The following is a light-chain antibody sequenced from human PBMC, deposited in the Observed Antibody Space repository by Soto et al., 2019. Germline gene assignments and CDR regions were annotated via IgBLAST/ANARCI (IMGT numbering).Light chain of an antibody. V-gene: IGKV3-20*01. CDR3: QQTATAPLT. CDR1: QTVTNNY. J-gene: IGKJ1*01. CDR2: DAS. Sequence: EIVLTQSPGTLSLSPGDGATLSCRASQTVTNNYVAWYQKKPGQAPMLLIHDASSRATVIPDRFSGSGSGTDLTHTINRLEPEDFAVYFCQQTATAPLTFGQGTRVEIK.